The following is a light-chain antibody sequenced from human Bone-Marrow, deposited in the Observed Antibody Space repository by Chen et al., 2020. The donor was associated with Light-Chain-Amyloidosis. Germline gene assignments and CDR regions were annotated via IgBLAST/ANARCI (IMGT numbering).Light chain of an antibody. CDR3: QSADSSGTYEVI. V-gene: IGLV3-25*03. J-gene: IGLJ2*01. Sequence: SSELPHPPSLSVSPGQTARITCSGDDLPTKYAYWYQQKPGQAPGLVLHRDNERPSGISERFSGSSSGTTATLTISGVQAEDEADYHCQSADSSGTYEVIFGGGTKLTVL. CDR2: RDN. CDR1: DLPTKY.